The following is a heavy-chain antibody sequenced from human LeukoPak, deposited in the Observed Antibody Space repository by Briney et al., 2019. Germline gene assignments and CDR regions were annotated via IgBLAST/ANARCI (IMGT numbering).Heavy chain of an antibody. CDR1: GFTFSSYW. Sequence: GGSLRLSCAASGFTFSSYWMSWVRQAPGKGLEWVANIKQDGSEKYYVDSVKGRFTISRDNAKNSLYLQMNSLRAGDTAVYYCARDKIVGATYFDYWGQGTLVTVSS. V-gene: IGHV3-7*01. CDR3: ARDKIVGATYFDY. J-gene: IGHJ4*02. D-gene: IGHD1-26*01. CDR2: IKQDGSEK.